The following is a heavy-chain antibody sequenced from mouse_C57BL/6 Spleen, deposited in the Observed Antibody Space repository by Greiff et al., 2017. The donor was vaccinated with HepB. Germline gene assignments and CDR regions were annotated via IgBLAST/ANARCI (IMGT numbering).Heavy chain of an antibody. CDR2: INPNNGGT. J-gene: IGHJ2*01. CDR3: AGVYYSNLFDY. CDR1: GYTFTDYN. D-gene: IGHD2-5*01. Sequence: VQLKESGPELVKPGASVKIPCKASGYTFTDYNMDWVKQSHGKSLEWIGDINPNNGGTIYNQKFKGKATLTVDKSSSTAYMELRSLTSEDTAVYYCAGVYYSNLFDYWGQGTTLTVSS. V-gene: IGHV1-18*01.